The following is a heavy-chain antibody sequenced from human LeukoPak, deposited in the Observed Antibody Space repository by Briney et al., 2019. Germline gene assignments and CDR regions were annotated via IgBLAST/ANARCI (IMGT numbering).Heavy chain of an antibody. D-gene: IGHD6-13*01. CDR2: INHSGST. Sequence: PSETLSLTCAVYGGSFSGYYWSWIRQPPGKGLEWIGEINHSGSTNYNPSLKSRVTISVDTSKNQFSLKLSSVTAADTAVYYCATTVAAADYWYFDLWGRGTPVTVSS. CDR1: GGSFSGYY. J-gene: IGHJ2*01. CDR3: ATTVAAADYWYFDL. V-gene: IGHV4-34*01.